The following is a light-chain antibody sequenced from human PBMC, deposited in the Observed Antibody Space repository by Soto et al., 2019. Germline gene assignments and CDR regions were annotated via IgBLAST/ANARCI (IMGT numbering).Light chain of an antibody. CDR1: QSISSS. V-gene: IGKV1-39*01. CDR2: GVS. J-gene: IGKJ5*01. CDR3: HQSYTAPSIT. Sequence: DIQMTQSPSSLSASVGDKVTITCRASQSISSSLNWYQQKSGKAPNLLIYGVSRLQGGVPSRFSGSGSGTDFTLSISSLQPEDFATYYCHQSYTAPSITFGNGTRLEIK.